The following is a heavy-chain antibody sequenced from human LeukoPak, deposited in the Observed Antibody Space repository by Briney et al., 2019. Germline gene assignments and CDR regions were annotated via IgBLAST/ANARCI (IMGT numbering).Heavy chain of an antibody. CDR1: GGSISSSSYY. V-gene: IGHV4-39*07. D-gene: IGHD4-17*01. CDR3: ARDKAYGDYERGFDY. Sequence: SETLSLTCTVSGGSISSSSYYWGWIRQPPGKGLEWIGSIYYSGSTYYNPSLKSRVTISVDTSKNQFSLKLSSVTAADTAVYYCARDKAYGDYERGFDYWGQGTLVTVSS. J-gene: IGHJ4*02. CDR2: IYYSGST.